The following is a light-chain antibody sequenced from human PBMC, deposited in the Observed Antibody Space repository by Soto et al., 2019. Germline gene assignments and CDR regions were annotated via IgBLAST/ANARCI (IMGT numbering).Light chain of an antibody. CDR1: QSVLYSSNNKNY. J-gene: IGKJ1*01. Sequence: DIVMTQSPDSLAVSLGERATINCKSSQSVLYSSNNKNYLAWYQQEPGQPRKLLIYWASTRESGVPDRFSSSGSGTDFTLTISSLQAEDVAVYYCQQYTGPWTFGQGTKVEIK. V-gene: IGKV4-1*01. CDR3: QQYTGPWT. CDR2: WAS.